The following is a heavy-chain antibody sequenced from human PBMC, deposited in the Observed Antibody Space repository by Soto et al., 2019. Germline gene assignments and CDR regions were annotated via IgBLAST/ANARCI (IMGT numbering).Heavy chain of an antibody. CDR2: IYSGGNP. Sequence: EERLVQSGGGLVQPGGSLRLSCAASGFSVGGNYMSWVRQAPGKGLELVSLIYSGGNPFYADSMKGRFTLSRDNSNNILYLQMDILRSDDTAVYYCARGPNSDCWGQGTLVIVSP. CDR3: ARGPNSDC. D-gene: IGHD2-21*01. J-gene: IGHJ4*02. V-gene: IGHV3-53*01. CDR1: GFSVGGNY.